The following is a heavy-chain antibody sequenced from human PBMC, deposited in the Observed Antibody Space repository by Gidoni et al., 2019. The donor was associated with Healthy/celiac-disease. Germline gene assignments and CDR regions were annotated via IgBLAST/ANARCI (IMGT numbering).Heavy chain of an antibody. J-gene: IGHJ4*02. V-gene: IGHV1-2*04. Sequence: AEVKKPGASVKVSCKASGYTFTGYYMHWVRQAPGQGLEWMGWINPNSGGTNYAQKFQGWVTMTRDTSISTAYMELSRLRSDDTAVDYCARGGMPGDRSHFDYWGQGTLVTVSS. CDR2: INPNSGGT. CDR1: GYTFTGYY. D-gene: IGHD7-27*01. CDR3: ARGGMPGDRSHFDY.